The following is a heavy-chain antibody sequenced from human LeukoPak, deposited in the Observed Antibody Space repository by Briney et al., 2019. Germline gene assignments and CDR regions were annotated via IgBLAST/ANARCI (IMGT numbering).Heavy chain of an antibody. CDR3: AKRTPYTGSSQSFDY. CDR2: ISGSADNT. Sequence: GGSLRLSCVASGFTFSDYAMSWVRQAPGKGLEWVSAISGSADNTYYADSVKGRFAISRDNSKNTLYLQLSTLRADDTAVYYCAKRTPYTGSSQSFDYWGQGTLVTVSS. D-gene: IGHD1-26*01. CDR1: GFTFSDYA. V-gene: IGHV3-23*01. J-gene: IGHJ4*02.